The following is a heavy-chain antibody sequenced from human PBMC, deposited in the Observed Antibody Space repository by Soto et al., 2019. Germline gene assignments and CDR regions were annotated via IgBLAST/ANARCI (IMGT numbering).Heavy chain of an antibody. D-gene: IGHD6-13*01. Sequence: EVQLVPSGAEVKKAGESLKISCQGSGYSFTNYWVGWVRQIPGRGLEWMGIIHPGDSDTRYSPFFQGQVTISADKSIGTAYLQWSSLKASDTAMYYCARHNRYSSTWFEGWFDPWGQGTLVTVSS. CDR3: ARHNRYSSTWFEGWFDP. V-gene: IGHV5-51*03. J-gene: IGHJ5*02. CDR1: GYSFTNYW. CDR2: IHPGDSDT.